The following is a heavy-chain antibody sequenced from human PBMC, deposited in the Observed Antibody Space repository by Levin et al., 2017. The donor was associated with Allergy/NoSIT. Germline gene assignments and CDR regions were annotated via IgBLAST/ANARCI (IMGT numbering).Heavy chain of an antibody. D-gene: IGHD2-2*01. J-gene: IGHJ6*02. Sequence: SETLSLTCTVSGGSISSYYWSWIRQPAGKGLEWIGRIYTSGSTNYNPSLKSRVTMSVDTSKNQFSLKLSSVTAADTAVYYCAREYGKIVVVPAAINSNYYYYYGMDVWGQGTTVTVSS. CDR2: IYTSGST. V-gene: IGHV4-4*07. CDR1: GGSISSYY. CDR3: AREYGKIVVVPAAINSNYYYYYGMDV.